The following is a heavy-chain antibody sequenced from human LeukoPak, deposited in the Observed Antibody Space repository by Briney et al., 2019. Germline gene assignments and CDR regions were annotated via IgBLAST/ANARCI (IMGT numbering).Heavy chain of an antibody. Sequence: ASVKVSCKASGYTFTSYDINWVRQATGQGLEWMGWMNPNSGNTGYAQKFQGRVTMTRNTSISTAYMELSGLRSEDTAVYYCARGGRLYYYYYMDVWGKGTTVTISS. CDR1: GYTFTSYD. J-gene: IGHJ6*03. CDR3: ARGGRLYYYYYMDV. V-gene: IGHV1-8*01. CDR2: MNPNSGNT.